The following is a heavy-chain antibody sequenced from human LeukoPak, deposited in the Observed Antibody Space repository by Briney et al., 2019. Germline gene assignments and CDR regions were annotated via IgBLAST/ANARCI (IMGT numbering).Heavy chain of an antibody. D-gene: IGHD6-13*01. V-gene: IGHV1-24*01. CDR2: FDPEDGET. CDR3: ATWRGYSSSWYHFDY. Sequence: ASVKVSCKASGYTFTGYYMHWVRQAPGKGLEWMGGFDPEDGETIYAQKFQGRVTMTEDTSTDTAYMELSSLRSEDTAVYYCATWRGYSSSWYHFDYWGQGTLVTVSS. CDR1: GYTFTGYY. J-gene: IGHJ4*02.